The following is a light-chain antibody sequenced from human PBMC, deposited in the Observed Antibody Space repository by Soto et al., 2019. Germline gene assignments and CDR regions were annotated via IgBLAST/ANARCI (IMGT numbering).Light chain of an antibody. J-gene: IGKJ1*01. CDR3: QQYGSSPRT. CDR2: GAS. Sequence: DIVLTQSPGTLSLSPGERDTLSSRSSQTVRSSSLAWYQQKPGQAPRLLIFGASTRAAGFPDRFSGSGSGTDFTLTISRLEPEDFAVYYCQQYGSSPRTFGQGTKVDIK. CDR1: QTVRSSS. V-gene: IGKV3-20*01.